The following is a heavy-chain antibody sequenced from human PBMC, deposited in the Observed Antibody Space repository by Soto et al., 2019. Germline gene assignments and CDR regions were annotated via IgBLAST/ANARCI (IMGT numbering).Heavy chain of an antibody. Sequence: ASVKVSCKSSGYTFTSYGISWVRQAPGQGLEWMGWISAYNDNTNYAQKLQGRVTMTTDTSTSTAYMELRSLRSDDTAVYYCAREGYYVSSARYSYYGMDVRGKETTVTVSS. CDR1: GYTFTSYG. CDR3: AREGYYVSSARYSYYGMDV. D-gene: IGHD3-22*01. J-gene: IGHJ6*04. CDR2: ISAYNDNT. V-gene: IGHV1-18*01.